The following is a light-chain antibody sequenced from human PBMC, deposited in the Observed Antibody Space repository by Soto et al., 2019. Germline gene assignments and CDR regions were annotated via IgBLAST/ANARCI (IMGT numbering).Light chain of an antibody. Sequence: EIVMTQSPATLSVSPGERVTLSCRASQSVSSYLAWYQQKPGQAPRLLIYDASSRATGIPVRFSGSGSGTEFTLTISSLQSEDLGVYYCQQNKDWPGTFGQGTKVEIK. V-gene: IGKV3-15*01. CDR3: QQNKDWPGT. CDR1: QSVSSY. CDR2: DAS. J-gene: IGKJ1*01.